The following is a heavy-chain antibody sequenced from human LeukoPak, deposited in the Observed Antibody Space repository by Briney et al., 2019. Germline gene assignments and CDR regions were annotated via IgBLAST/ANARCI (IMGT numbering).Heavy chain of an antibody. J-gene: IGHJ4*02. Sequence: GGSLRLSCAASGFTFSSNAMHWVRQAPGKGLEWVAVITYDGSNKYYADSVKGRFTISRDNSKNTLYLQMNSLRAEDTAVYYCAGGLLGAPTSYFDYWGQGTLVTVSS. V-gene: IGHV3-30-3*01. CDR3: AGGLLGAPTSYFDY. CDR1: GFTFSSNA. D-gene: IGHD1-26*01. CDR2: ITYDGSNK.